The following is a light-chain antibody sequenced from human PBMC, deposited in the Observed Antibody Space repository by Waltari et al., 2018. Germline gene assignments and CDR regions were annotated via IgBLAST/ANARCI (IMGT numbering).Light chain of an antibody. J-gene: IGKJ2*01. CDR3: QQYKNWPYT. CDR1: QSVSSN. Sequence: EIVMTQSPATLSVSPGERATLSCRASQSVSSNLAWYQQKPGQTPRLLIYGPSTRATGIPARFSGSGSGTEFTLTISSLQSEDFAVYYCQQYKNWPYTFGQGTNLEIK. V-gene: IGKV3-15*01. CDR2: GPS.